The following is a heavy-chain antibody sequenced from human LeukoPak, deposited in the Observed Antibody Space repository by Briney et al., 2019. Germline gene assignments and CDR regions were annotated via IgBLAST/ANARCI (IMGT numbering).Heavy chain of an antibody. CDR2: IYYSGST. Sequence: SETLSLTCTVSGHSIANTYSWGWIRQSPGKGLEWTGSIYYSGSTYYNPSLKSRVTISVDTSKNQFSLKLSSVTAADTAVYYCARTSRGSSWPAIDWGQGTLVTVSS. V-gene: IGHV4-38-2*02. D-gene: IGHD6-13*01. CDR3: ARTSRGSSWPAID. CDR1: GHSIANTYS. J-gene: IGHJ4*02.